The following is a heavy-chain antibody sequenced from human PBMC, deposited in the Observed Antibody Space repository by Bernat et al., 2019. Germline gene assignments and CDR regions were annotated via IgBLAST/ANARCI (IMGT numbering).Heavy chain of an antibody. CDR3: ARIRGYSYGQIDY. Sequence: QVQLVESGGGVVQPGRSLRLSCAAYGFTFSSYGMHWVRQAPGKGLEWVAVIWYDGSNKYYADSVKGRFTISRDNSKNTLYLQMNSLRAEDTAVYYCARIRGYSYGQIDYWGQGALVTVSS. CDR1: GFTFSSYG. V-gene: IGHV3-33*01. CDR2: IWYDGSNK. J-gene: IGHJ4*02. D-gene: IGHD5-18*01.